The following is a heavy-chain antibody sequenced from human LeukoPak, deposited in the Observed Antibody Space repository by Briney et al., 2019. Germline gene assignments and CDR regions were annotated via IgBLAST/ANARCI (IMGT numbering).Heavy chain of an antibody. J-gene: IGHJ3*02. V-gene: IGHV1-24*01. CDR3: ATDGRWPHPHHDAFDI. CDR1: GYTLTELS. Sequence: ASVKVSCKVSGYTLTELSMHWVRQAPGKGLEWMGGFDPEDGETIYAQKFQGRVIMTEATSTDTAYMELSSLRSEDTAVYYCATDGRWPHPHHDAFDIWGQGTMVTVSS. CDR2: FDPEDGET. D-gene: IGHD5-24*01.